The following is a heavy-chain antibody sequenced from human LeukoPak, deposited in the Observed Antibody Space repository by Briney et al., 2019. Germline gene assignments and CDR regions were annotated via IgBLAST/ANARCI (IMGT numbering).Heavy chain of an antibody. J-gene: IGHJ4*02. Sequence: SQTHSLTCAISGDSVSSNSAAWNWIRQSPSRGLEWLGRTYCRSKWYNDYAVSVKSRITINPDTSKNQFSLQLNSVTPEDTAVYYCARGDYCSGGSCYQGVFDYWGQGTLVTVSS. D-gene: IGHD2-15*01. V-gene: IGHV6-1*01. CDR2: TYCRSKWYN. CDR1: GDSVSSNSAA. CDR3: ARGDYCSGGSCYQGVFDY.